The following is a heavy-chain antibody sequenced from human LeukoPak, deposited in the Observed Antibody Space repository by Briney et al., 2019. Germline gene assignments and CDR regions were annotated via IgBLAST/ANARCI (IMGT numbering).Heavy chain of an antibody. Sequence: GGSLRLSCAASGFTVSSNYMNWVRQAPGKGLEWVSYISSSGSTIYYADSVKGRFTISRDNAKNSLYLQMNSLRAEDTAVYYCARDCGGGSCYGPYDAFDIWGQGTMVTVSS. CDR3: ARDCGGGSCYGPYDAFDI. CDR2: ISSSGSTI. J-gene: IGHJ3*02. CDR1: GFTVSSNY. V-gene: IGHV3-48*03. D-gene: IGHD2-15*01.